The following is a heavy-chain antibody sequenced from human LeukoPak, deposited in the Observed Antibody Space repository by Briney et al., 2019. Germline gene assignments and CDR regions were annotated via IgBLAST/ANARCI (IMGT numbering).Heavy chain of an antibody. CDR1: GFTFSSYG. Sequence: PGGSLRLSCAASGFTFSSYGMHWVRQAPGKGLEWVAFTRYDGSNEYYADSVKGRFAISRDNSKSTLYLQMNSLRTEDTAVYYCAKDPSMVRGTGLDYWGQGTLVTVSS. J-gene: IGHJ4*02. CDR3: AKDPSMVRGTGLDY. CDR2: TRYDGSNE. D-gene: IGHD3-10*01. V-gene: IGHV3-30*02.